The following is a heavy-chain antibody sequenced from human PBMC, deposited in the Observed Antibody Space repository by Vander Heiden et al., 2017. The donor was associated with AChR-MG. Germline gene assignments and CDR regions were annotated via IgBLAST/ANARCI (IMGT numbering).Heavy chain of an antibody. CDR3: AKARGYSYGLLSGLGFAYYYGMDV. V-gene: IGHV3-23*01. J-gene: IGHJ6*02. D-gene: IGHD5-18*01. CDR1: GFTFSSYA. Sequence: EVPLFESGGGLVQPGGPLRLSCAASGFTFSSYAMSWVRRAPGKGLAWVSAISGSGGSTYYADSVKGRFTMSRETTKNTLYLQMNSLRAEDTAVYYCAKARGYSYGLLSGLGFAYYYGMDVWGQGTTVTVSS. CDR2: ISGSGGST.